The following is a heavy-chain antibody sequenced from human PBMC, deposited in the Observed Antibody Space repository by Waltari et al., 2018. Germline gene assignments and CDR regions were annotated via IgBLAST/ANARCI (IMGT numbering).Heavy chain of an antibody. V-gene: IGHV4-61*02. J-gene: IGHJ3*02. D-gene: IGHD5-18*01. CDR3: ARDRQLWGDAFDI. Sequence: QVQLQESGPGLVKPSQTLSLTCTVSGGSISSGRYYWSWIRQPAGKGLEWIGRIYTSGSTNYNPSLKSRVTISVDTSKNQFSLKLSSGTAADTAVYYCARDRQLWGDAFDIWGQGTMVTVSS. CDR2: IYTSGST. CDR1: GGSISSGRYY.